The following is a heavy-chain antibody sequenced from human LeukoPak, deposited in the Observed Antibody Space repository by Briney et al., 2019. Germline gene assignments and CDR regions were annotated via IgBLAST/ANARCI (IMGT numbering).Heavy chain of an antibody. CDR1: GFTFRNLH. J-gene: IGHJ4*02. V-gene: IGHV3-21*01. CDR2: ISSSGNYK. CDR3: ARNLYTSASPPDY. Sequence: PGGSLRLSCAASGFTFRNLHMNWVRQAPGKGLEWVSSISSSGNYKYYADSVKGRFTISRHNAKNSLYLQLNSLRVDDTAVYYCARNLYTSASPPDYWGQGTLVTVSS. D-gene: IGHD6-19*01.